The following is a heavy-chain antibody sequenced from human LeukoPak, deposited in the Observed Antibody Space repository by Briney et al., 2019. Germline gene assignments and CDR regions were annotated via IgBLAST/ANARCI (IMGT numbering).Heavy chain of an antibody. CDR1: GGTFSSYD. V-gene: IGHV1-69*13. J-gene: IGHJ5*02. CDR3: ARGLGSYGSGSGLVGA. CDR2: IIPIFGTA. Sequence: SVKVSCKASGGTFSSYDISWVRQAPGQGLEWMGGIIPIFGTANYAQKFQGRVTITADESTSTAYMELSSLRSEDTAVYYCARGLGSYGSGSGLVGAWGQGTLVTVSS. D-gene: IGHD3-10*01.